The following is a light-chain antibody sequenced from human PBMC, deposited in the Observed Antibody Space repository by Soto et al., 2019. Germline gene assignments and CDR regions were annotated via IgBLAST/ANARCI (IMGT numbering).Light chain of an antibody. CDR3: HKYNHEPT. CDR2: ATS. V-gene: IGKV1-27*01. Sequence: DIQLTQSPSSLSASVGDRVTITCRASQAISSYLAWYQQKPGKVPELLIYATSTLQSGAASRFSGSGAGTDFTLTISSLQPEDVATYYCHKYNHEPTFGGGTKVEIK. J-gene: IGKJ4*01. CDR1: QAISSY.